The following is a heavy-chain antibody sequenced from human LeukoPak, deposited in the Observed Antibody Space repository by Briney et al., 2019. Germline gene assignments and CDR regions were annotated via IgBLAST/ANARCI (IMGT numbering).Heavy chain of an antibody. CDR1: GYSFTNYW. Sequence: GGSLKISCKGSGYSFTNYWIGWVRQMPGKGLEWMGIIYPGDSDTRYSPSFQGQVTISADKSISTAYLQWSSLKASDTAMYYCARRNDYGDYHFDYWGQGTLVTVSS. D-gene: IGHD4-17*01. V-gene: IGHV5-51*01. CDR2: IYPGDSDT. CDR3: ARRNDYGDYHFDY. J-gene: IGHJ4*02.